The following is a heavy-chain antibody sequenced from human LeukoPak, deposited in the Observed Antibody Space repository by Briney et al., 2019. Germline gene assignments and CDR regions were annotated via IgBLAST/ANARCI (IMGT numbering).Heavy chain of an antibody. CDR3: AKVLGLYNWNDGGFDY. CDR2: IWYDGSKK. Sequence: GESLKISCAGSGFTFSSYGMHWVRQAPGKGLEWVAVIWYDGSKKYYADSVKGRFTISRDNSKNTLYLQMNSLRAEDTAVYYCAKVLGLYNWNDGGFDYWGQGTLVTVSS. D-gene: IGHD1-20*01. V-gene: IGHV3-33*06. CDR1: GFTFSSYG. J-gene: IGHJ4*02.